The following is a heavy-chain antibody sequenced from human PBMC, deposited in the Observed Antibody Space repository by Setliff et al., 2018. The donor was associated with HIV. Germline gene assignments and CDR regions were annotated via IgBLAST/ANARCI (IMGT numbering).Heavy chain of an antibody. CDR1: GYSFTNHY. J-gene: IGHJ5*02. V-gene: IGHV1-69*04. D-gene: IGHD6-19*01. CDR2: IIPILGIA. Sequence: SVKVSCKPSGYSFTNHYMHWVRQAPGQGLEWMGRIIPILGIANYAQKFQGRVTITADKSTSTAYMELSSLRSEDTAVYYCALDLPGPAITSGWMKNWFDPWGQGTLVTVSS. CDR3: ALDLPGPAITSGWMKNWFDP.